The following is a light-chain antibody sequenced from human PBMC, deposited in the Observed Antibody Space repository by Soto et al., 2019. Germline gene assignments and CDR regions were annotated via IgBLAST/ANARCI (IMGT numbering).Light chain of an antibody. V-gene: IGKV3-15*01. J-gene: IGKJ5*01. Sequence: EIVMTQSPATLSVSPGERVTISCRASQSVSSYLAWYQQTPGQAPRLLIYGASTGATGIPARFSGSGSGTDFTLIISSLEPEDYGVYHGQQYGNSPISCGQGTRLEIK. CDR2: GAS. CDR1: QSVSSY. CDR3: QQYGNSPIS.